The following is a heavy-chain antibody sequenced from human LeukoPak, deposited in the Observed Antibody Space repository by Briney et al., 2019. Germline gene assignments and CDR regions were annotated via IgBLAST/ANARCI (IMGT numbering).Heavy chain of an antibody. CDR3: ARDSKPSIAARSTFDY. CDR2: ISYDGSNK. D-gene: IGHD6-6*01. Sequence: PGGSLRLSCAASGFTFSSYGMHWVRQAPGKGLEWVAVISYDGSNKYYADSVKGRFTISRDNSKNTLYLQMNSLRAEDTAVYYCARDSKPSIAARSTFDYWGQGTLVTVSS. CDR1: GFTFSSYG. J-gene: IGHJ4*02. V-gene: IGHV3-30*03.